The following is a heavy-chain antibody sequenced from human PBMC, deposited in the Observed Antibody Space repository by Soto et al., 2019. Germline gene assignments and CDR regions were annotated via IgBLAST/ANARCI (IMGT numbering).Heavy chain of an antibody. CDR1: GGSISSSSYY. CDR2: IYYSGST. J-gene: IGHJ4*02. Sequence: SETLSLTCTVSGGSISSSSYYWGWIRQPPGKGLEWIGSIYYSGSTYYNPSLKSRVTISVDTSKNQFSLKLSSVTAADTAVYYCARHLREDYGDYYWGQGTLVTVSS. V-gene: IGHV4-39*01. D-gene: IGHD4-17*01. CDR3: ARHLREDYGDYY.